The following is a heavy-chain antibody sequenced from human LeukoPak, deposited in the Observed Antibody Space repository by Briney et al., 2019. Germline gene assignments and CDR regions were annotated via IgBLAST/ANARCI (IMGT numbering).Heavy chain of an antibody. J-gene: IGHJ4*02. CDR2: ISGSGGST. CDR3: AKKGSVLWFGENFFDY. CDR1: GFTFSSYG. V-gene: IGHV3-23*01. D-gene: IGHD3-10*01. Sequence: PGGSLRLSCAASGFTFSSYGMSWVRQAPGKGLEWVSAISGSGGSTYYADSVKGRFTISRDNSKNTLYLQMNSLRAEDTAVYYCAKKGSVLWFGENFFDYWGQGTLVTVSS.